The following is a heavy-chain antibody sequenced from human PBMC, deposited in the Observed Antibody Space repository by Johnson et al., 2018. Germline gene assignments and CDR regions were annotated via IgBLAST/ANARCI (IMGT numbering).Heavy chain of an antibody. V-gene: IGHV3-21*01. Sequence: EQLVESGGGLVKPGGSLRVSCAASGFTLSRYTMNWVRQAPGKGLEWVSSISTSSSYIYYAASVKGRFTISRDNSKNTLYLQMNSLRAEDTAVYYCAGWSLAAFDIWGQGTLVTVSS. CDR3: AGWSLAAFDI. D-gene: IGHD2-15*01. CDR2: ISTSSSYI. CDR1: GFTLSRYT. J-gene: IGHJ3*02.